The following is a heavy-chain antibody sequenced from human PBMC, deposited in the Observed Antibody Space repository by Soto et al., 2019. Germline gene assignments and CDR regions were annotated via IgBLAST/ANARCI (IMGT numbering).Heavy chain of an antibody. V-gene: IGHV1-2*02. D-gene: IGHD2-2*02. CDR2: INPNSGGT. CDR3: ASRLGYCSSTSCYSEEYYYYGMDV. Sequence: ASVKVSCKXSGYTFTGYYMHWVRQAPGQGLEWTGWINPNSGGTNYAQKFQGRVTMTRDTSISTAYMELSRLRSDDTAVYYCASRLGYCSSTSCYSEEYYYYGMDVWGQGTTVTVSS. CDR1: GYTFTGYY. J-gene: IGHJ6*02.